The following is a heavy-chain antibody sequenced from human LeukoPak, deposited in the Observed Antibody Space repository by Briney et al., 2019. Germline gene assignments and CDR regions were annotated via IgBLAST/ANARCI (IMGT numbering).Heavy chain of an antibody. V-gene: IGHV4-34*01. CDR2: IKDSGST. D-gene: IGHD6-19*01. CDR3: ARGRLKQWLVRYADCYYGMDV. J-gene: IGHJ6*02. Sequence: KPSETLSLTCAVYGGSFSGCYWSWIRQPPGKGLEWIGEIKDSGSTNYNPSLKSRVTISVDTSKTQLSLKLSSVTAADTAVYYCARGRLKQWLVRYADCYYGMDVWGQGTTVTVSS. CDR1: GGSFSGCY.